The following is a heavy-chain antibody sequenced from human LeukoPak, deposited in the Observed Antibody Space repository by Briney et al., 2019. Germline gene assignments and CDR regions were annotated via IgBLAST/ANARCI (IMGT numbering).Heavy chain of an antibody. V-gene: IGHV3-33*01. CDR2: IWYDGSNK. CDR3: ARSKVSSGYNNWFDP. Sequence: GGSLRLSCAASGFTFSSYGMHWVRQAPGKGLEWVAVIWYDGSNKYYADSVNGRFTISRDNSKNTLYLQMNSLRAEDTAVYYCARSKVSSGYNNWFDPWGQGTLVTVSS. CDR1: GFTFSSYG. D-gene: IGHD3-22*01. J-gene: IGHJ5*02.